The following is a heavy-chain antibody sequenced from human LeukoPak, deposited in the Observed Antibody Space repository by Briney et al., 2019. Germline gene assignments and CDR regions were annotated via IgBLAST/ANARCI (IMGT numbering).Heavy chain of an antibody. CDR1: GYTFTSYY. J-gene: IGHJ5*02. Sequence: ASVKVSCKASGYTFTSYYMHWVRQAPGQGLEWMGIINPSGGSTSYAQKFQGRVTMTRDMSTSTVYMELSSPRSEDTAVYYCARARTTTVVTPWGQGTLVTVSS. CDR2: INPSGGST. V-gene: IGHV1-46*01. D-gene: IGHD4-23*01. CDR3: ARARTTTVVTP.